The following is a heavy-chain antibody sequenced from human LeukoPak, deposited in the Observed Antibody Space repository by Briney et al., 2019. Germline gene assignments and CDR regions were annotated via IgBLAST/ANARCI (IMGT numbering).Heavy chain of an antibody. J-gene: IGHJ4*02. V-gene: IGHV1-69*06. CDR1: GGTFSSYA. D-gene: IGHD5-18*01. CDR3: ARVDAALETLFDS. Sequence: SVKVSCKASGGTFSSYAISWVRQAPGQGLEWMGGIIPIFGTANYAQKFQGRVTITADKSTSTAYMELSSLRSEDTAVYYCARVDAALETLFDSWGQGTLVTVSS. CDR2: IIPIFGTA.